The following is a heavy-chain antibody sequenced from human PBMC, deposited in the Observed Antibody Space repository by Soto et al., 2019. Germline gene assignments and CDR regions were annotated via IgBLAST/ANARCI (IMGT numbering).Heavy chain of an antibody. CDR3: ARGRGPIAAQNHKFDY. D-gene: IGHD6-6*01. Sequence: GASVKVSCKASGYTFAGYYMHWVRQATGQGLEWMGWMNPNSGNTGYAQKFQGRVTMTRNTSISTAYMELSSLRSEDTAVYYCARGRGPIAAQNHKFDYWGQGTLVTVSS. CDR2: MNPNSGNT. CDR1: GYTFAGYY. V-gene: IGHV1-8*02. J-gene: IGHJ4*02.